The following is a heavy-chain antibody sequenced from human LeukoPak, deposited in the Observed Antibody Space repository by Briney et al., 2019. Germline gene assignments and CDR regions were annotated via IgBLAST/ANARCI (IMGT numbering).Heavy chain of an antibody. Sequence: GGSLRLSCAASGFTFSSYWMSWVRQAPGKGLEWVANIKQDGSEKYFVDSVKGRFTISRDNAKNPLYLQMKSLRAEDTAVYYCARGEYYYDGGYWGQGTLVTVSS. CDR1: GFTFSSYW. D-gene: IGHD3-22*01. V-gene: IGHV3-7*04. CDR3: ARGEYYYDGGY. CDR2: IKQDGSEK. J-gene: IGHJ4*02.